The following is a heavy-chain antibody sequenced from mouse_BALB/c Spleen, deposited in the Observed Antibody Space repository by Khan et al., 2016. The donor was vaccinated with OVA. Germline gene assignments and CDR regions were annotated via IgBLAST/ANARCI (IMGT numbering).Heavy chain of an antibody. CDR2: IHHGGNT. J-gene: IGHJ3*01. V-gene: IGHV3-1*02. CDR1: GYSITSGYS. CDR3: ARAGRWFPY. Sequence: EVQLQESGPDLVKPSQSLSLTCTVTGYSITSGYSWHWLRQFPGNKLEWMGYIHHGGNTNYNPSLKSRISITRDTSRNQFFLQLNYETTEDTATYYCARAGRWFPYWGQGTLVTVSA.